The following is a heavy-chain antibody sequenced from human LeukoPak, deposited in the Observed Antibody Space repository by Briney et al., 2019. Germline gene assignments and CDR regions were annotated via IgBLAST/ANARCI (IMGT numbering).Heavy chain of an antibody. J-gene: IGHJ4*02. V-gene: IGHV3-30*18. CDR1: GFTFSSYG. CDR3: AKDRDSHFDY. CDR2: ISHDGSNK. Sequence: GGSLRLSCAASGFTFSSYGMHWVRQAPGKGLGWVAVISHDGSNKYYADSVKGRFTISRDNSKNTLYLQMNSLRAEDTAVYYCAKDRDSHFDYWGQGTLVTVSS. D-gene: IGHD3-22*01.